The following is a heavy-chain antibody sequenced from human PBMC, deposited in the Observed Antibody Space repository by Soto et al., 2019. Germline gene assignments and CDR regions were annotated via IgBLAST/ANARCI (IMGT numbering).Heavy chain of an antibody. CDR3: AHGILLWFGVRGWFDP. CDR2: IYWDDDK. J-gene: IGHJ5*02. Sequence: SGPTLVNPTQTLTLTCTFSGFSLSTSGVGVGWIRQPPGKALEWLALIYWDDDKRYSPSLKSRLTITKDTSKNQVVLTMTNMDPVDTATYYCAHGILLWFGVRGWFDPWGQGSLVTVSS. D-gene: IGHD3-10*01. V-gene: IGHV2-5*02. CDR1: GFSLSTSGVG.